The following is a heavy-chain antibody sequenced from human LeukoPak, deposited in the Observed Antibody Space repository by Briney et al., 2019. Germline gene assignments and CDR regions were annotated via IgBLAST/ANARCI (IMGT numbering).Heavy chain of an antibody. CDR2: VFHTGDS. D-gene: IGHD2-15*01. J-gene: IGHJ5*02. CDR1: GDSVSSSY. CDR3: ARHPFATPFDR. V-gene: IGHV4-59*08. Sequence: SETLSLTCAVSGDSVSSSYWGWIRQPPGKGLEWIGYVFHTGDSNCNPSLKRRVTMSLDTSKNQLSLRLTSVTAADTAVYYCARHPFATPFDRWGRGTLVTVSS.